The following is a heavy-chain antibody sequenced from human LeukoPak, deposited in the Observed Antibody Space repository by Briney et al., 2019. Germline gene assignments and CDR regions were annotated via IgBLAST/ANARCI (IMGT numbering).Heavy chain of an antibody. D-gene: IGHD3-22*01. V-gene: IGHV5-51*01. Sequence: GEPLKISCKGSGFRFANSWIGWVRQVSGKGLEWMGTIYPDDPDIRYSPSFQGQVTTSGDKSSSTVYLQWNSLKASDTAMYFCAKKRSSGYYDSGGYAIDAFDVWGQGTMVTVSS. CDR1: GFRFANSW. CDR3: AKKRSSGYYDSGGYAIDAFDV. J-gene: IGHJ3*01. CDR2: IYPDDPDI.